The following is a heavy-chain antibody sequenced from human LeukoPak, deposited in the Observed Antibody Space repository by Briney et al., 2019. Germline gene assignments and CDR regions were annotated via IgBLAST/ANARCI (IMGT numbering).Heavy chain of an antibody. CDR1: GFTFSSYS. J-gene: IGHJ4*02. CDR2: ISSSSSYI. Sequence: PGGSLRLSCAASGFTFSSYSMNWVRQAPGKGLEWVSSISSSSSYIYYADSVKGRFTISRDNAKNSLYLQMNSLRAEDTAVYYCARDGGSGWSDFDYWGQGTLVTVSS. D-gene: IGHD6-19*01. CDR3: ARDGGSGWSDFDY. V-gene: IGHV3-21*01.